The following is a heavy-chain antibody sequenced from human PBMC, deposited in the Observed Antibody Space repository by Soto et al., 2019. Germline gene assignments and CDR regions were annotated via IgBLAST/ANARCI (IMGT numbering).Heavy chain of an antibody. CDR2: IRPDNGNR. V-gene: IGHV1-18*01. Sequence: GASVKVSGKTSGYTFSSSGISCVLQAAGQGLEWVGWIRPDNGNRKSAQRLQGRVTLTTDTSASTAYMELRSLTSDDTAMYYCARDTESNRYNDWGQGTLVTVSS. CDR3: ARDTESNRYND. CDR1: GYTFSSSG. J-gene: IGHJ1*01. D-gene: IGHD1-20*01.